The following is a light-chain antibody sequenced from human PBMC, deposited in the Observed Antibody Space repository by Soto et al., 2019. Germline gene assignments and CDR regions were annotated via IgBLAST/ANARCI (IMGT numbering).Light chain of an antibody. CDR3: AAWDDSLNGPV. CDR1: SSNIGSNT. CDR2: NFN. Sequence: QSVLTQPPSASGTPGQRVTISCSGSSSNIGSNTVHWYQHLPGTAPKLIIYNFNERPSGVPDRFSGSKSGTSASLAISGLQSEDEADYYCAAWDDSLNGPVFGGGTKVTVL. J-gene: IGLJ2*01. V-gene: IGLV1-44*01.